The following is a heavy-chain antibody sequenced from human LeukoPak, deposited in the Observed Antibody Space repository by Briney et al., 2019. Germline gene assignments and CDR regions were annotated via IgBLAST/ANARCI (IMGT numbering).Heavy chain of an antibody. Sequence: GASVKVSCKXSGYTFTGHYMHWVRQAPRQGLEWMGRINPNSGGTNYAQKFQGRVTMTRDTSISTAYMELSRLRSDDTAVYYCARAPNRRTAYYMDVWGKGTTVTVSS. V-gene: IGHV1-2*06. D-gene: IGHD1-14*01. CDR3: ARAPNRRTAYYMDV. J-gene: IGHJ6*03. CDR2: INPNSGGT. CDR1: GYTFTGHY.